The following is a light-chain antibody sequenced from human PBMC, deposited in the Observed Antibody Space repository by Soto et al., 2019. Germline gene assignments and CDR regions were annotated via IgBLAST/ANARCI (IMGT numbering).Light chain of an antibody. CDR2: AAS. CDR3: QQADSLPLVT. V-gene: IGKV1-12*01. J-gene: IGKJ5*01. CDR1: QDISTW. Sequence: IQMTQSPSSLSSSVRERFTITCRASQDISTWLAWYQQKPGKAPKLLIYAASSLFSGVPSRFSGSGSGTDFTLTISSLQPEDFATYYCQQADSLPLVTFGQGTRLEIK.